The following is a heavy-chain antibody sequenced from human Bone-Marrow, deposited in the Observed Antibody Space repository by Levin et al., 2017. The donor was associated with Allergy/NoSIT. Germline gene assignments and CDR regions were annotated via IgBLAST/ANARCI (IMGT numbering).Heavy chain of an antibody. CDR3: ERDAYIGNGDYPNGFDH. V-gene: IGHV3-48*03. CDR1: GFTFRSYE. Sequence: GGSLRLSCAASGFTFRSYEMNWVRQAPGKGLEWVSYISSSGSDIYFGDSVQGRFTISRDNAKNSLYLQMNSLRAEDTAVYYCERDAYIGNGDYPNGFDHWGQGTLVTVSS. J-gene: IGHJ4*02. CDR2: ISSSGSDI. D-gene: IGHD4-17*01.